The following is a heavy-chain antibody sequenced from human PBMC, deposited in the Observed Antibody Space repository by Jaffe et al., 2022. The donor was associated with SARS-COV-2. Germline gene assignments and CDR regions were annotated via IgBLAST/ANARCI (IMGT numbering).Heavy chain of an antibody. V-gene: IGHV4-34*01. D-gene: IGHD3-10*01. CDR3: ARASATRGGFDP. Sequence: QVQLQQWGAGLLKPSETLSLTCAVYGGSFSGYYWSWIRQPPGKGLEWIGEINHSGSTNYNPSLKSRVTISVDTSKNQFSLKLSSVTAADTAVYYCARASATRGGFDPWGQGTLVTVSS. CDR1: GGSFSGYY. J-gene: IGHJ5*02. CDR2: INHSGST.